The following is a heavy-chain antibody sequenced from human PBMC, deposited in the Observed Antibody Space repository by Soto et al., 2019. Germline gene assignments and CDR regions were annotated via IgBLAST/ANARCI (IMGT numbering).Heavy chain of an antibody. CDR3: ATSVFVITFGGVIPPPYYFDY. J-gene: IGHJ4*02. Sequence: GGSLRLSCAASGFTFSSYAMSWVRQAPGKGLEWVSSISGSGGRTYYADSVKGRFTISRDNSKNTLYLQMNSLRAEDTAVFYCATSVFVITFGGVIPPPYYFDYWGQGTLVTVSS. D-gene: IGHD3-16*02. CDR2: ISGSGGRT. CDR1: GFTFSSYA. V-gene: IGHV3-23*01.